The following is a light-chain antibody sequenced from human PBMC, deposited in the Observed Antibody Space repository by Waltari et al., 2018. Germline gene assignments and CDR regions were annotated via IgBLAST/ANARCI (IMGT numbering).Light chain of an antibody. CDR3: ATWDDSLSGVV. CDR2: KNS. V-gene: IGLV1-47*01. Sequence: QSVLTQSPSMSETPGQRVIIPCSGRSPNIGNNYVYWYQHFPGMAPKLVMFKNSQRPSGVPDRFSGSSYGTSASLAISGLRSEDEADYYCATWDDSLSGVVFGGGTRLTVL. J-gene: IGLJ2*01. CDR1: SPNIGNNY.